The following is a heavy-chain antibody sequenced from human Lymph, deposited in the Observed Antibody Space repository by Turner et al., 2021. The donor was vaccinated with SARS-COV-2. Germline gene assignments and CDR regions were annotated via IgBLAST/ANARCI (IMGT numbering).Heavy chain of an antibody. CDR3: ARGLSGNYYFFDY. D-gene: IGHD1-26*01. J-gene: IGHJ4*02. CDR2: ISYDGGNK. Sequence: QVQLVESGGGVVQPGRSLRLSCRASGFTFSSFAMHWVRQAPGKGREWVALISYDGGNKYYADSVKGRFTISRDNSKNTLYLHMNSLRAEDTAVYYCARGLSGNYYFFDYWGQGTLVTVSS. V-gene: IGHV3-30-3*01. CDR1: GFTFSSFA.